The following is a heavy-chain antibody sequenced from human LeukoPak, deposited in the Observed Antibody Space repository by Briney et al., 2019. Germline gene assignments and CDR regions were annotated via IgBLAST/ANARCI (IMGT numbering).Heavy chain of an antibody. CDR3: AKADGFDY. CDR1: GFTFSSYG. J-gene: IGHJ4*02. CDR2: ISYGGSNK. Sequence: GGSLRLSCAASGFTFSSYGMHWVRQAPGKGLEWVAVISYGGSNKYYADSVKGRFTISRDNCKNTLYLQMNSLRAEDTAVYYCAKADGFDYWGQATLPTVSS. V-gene: IGHV3-30*18.